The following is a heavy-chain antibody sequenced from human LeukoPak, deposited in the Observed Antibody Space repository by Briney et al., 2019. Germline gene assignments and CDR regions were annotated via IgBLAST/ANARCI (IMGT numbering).Heavy chain of an antibody. J-gene: IGHJ3*02. V-gene: IGHV3-7*01. CDR1: GFTFSSYA. CDR2: IKQDGSVR. CDR3: ATLEDFDI. Sequence: GGSLRLSCAASGFTFSSYAMSWVRQAPGKGLEWVANIKQDGSVRYYVDPLKGRFTISRDNAKNSLYLQMNSLRVEDTAVYYCATLEDFDIWGQGTMVTVSS.